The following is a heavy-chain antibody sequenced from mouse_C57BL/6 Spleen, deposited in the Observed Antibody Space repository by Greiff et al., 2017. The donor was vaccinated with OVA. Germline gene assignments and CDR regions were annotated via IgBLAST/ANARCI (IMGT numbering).Heavy chain of an antibody. CDR1: GYTFTSYW. CDR2: LDPSDSYT. Sequence: QVQLQQPGAELVMPGASVKLSCKASGYTFTSYWMHWVKQRPGQGLEWIGELDPSDSYTNYNQKFKGKSTLTVDKSSSTAYMQLSSLTSEDSAVYYCARSEGPAYFDYWGQGTTLTVSS. J-gene: IGHJ2*01. V-gene: IGHV1-69*01. CDR3: ARSEGPAYFDY.